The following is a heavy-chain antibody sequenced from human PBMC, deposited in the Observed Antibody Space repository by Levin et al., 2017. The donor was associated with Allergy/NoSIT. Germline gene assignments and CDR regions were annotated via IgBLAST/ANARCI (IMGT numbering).Heavy chain of an antibody. CDR1: GGSISSSSYY. CDR2: IYYSGST. V-gene: IGHV4-39*01. J-gene: IGHJ4*02. CDR3: ARNLRITGGFDY. Sequence: SQTLSLTCTVSGGSISSSSYYWGWIRQPPGKGLEWIGSIYYSGSTYYNPSLKSRVTISVDTSKNQFSLKLSSVTAADTAVYYCARNLRITGGFDYWGQGTLVTVSS. D-gene: IGHD3-16*01.